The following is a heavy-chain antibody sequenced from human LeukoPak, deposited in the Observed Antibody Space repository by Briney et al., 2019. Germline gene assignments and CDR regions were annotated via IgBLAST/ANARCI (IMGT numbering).Heavy chain of an antibody. V-gene: IGHV4-59*01. Sequence: SETLSLTCTVSGGSISIYYWSWIRQPPGKGLEWIGYIYYSGSTNYNPSLKSRVTMSVDTSKNQFSLKLSSVTAADTAVYYCASGMATITPFDYWGQGTLVTVSS. CDR1: GGSISIYY. J-gene: IGHJ4*02. CDR2: IYYSGST. CDR3: ASGMATITPFDY. D-gene: IGHD5-24*01.